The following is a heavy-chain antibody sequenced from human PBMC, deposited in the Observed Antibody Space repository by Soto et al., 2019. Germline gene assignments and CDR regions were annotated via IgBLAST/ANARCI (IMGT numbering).Heavy chain of an antibody. CDR2: IYHSGST. J-gene: IGHJ5*02. Sequence: QVQLQESGPGLVKPSGTLSLTCAVSGGSIIISNWWRWVRQPPGKGLEWIGEIYHSGSTNYNPSLKSRVTISVAQSKNQFSLNLTSVTAADTAVYYCARGGYRSGWSNWFDPWGQGTLVTVSS. D-gene: IGHD6-19*01. CDR1: GGSIIISNW. V-gene: IGHV4-4*02. CDR3: ARGGYRSGWSNWFDP.